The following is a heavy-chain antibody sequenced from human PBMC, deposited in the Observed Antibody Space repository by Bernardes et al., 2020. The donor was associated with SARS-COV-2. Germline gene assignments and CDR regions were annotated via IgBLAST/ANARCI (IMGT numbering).Heavy chain of an antibody. D-gene: IGHD2-2*01. J-gene: IGHJ5*02. CDR2: IGPNKGHT. CDR3: ARAGVCSSISCYESWIDL. Sequence: ASVKVSCKASGYTFTDYSITWVRQAPGQGLQWMGWIGPNKGHTNYAQNLQGRVTMTTDTSTSTTYMELRSLRSDDTAVYYCARAGVCSSISCYESWIDLWGQGTLVTRSS. V-gene: IGHV1-18*04. CDR1: GYTFTDYS.